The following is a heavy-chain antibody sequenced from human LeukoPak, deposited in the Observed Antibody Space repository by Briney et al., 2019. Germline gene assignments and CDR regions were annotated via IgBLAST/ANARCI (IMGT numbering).Heavy chain of an antibody. CDR2: IYYSGST. Sequence: SETLSLTCTVSGGSISSSSYYWGWIRQPPGKGLEWIGSIYYSGSTYYNPSLKSRVTISVDTSKNQFSLKLSSVTAADTAVYYCARVVLMVYQDVCFFDYWGQGTLVTVSS. CDR1: GGSISSSSYY. D-gene: IGHD2-8*01. J-gene: IGHJ4*02. V-gene: IGHV4-39*07. CDR3: ARVVLMVYQDVCFFDY.